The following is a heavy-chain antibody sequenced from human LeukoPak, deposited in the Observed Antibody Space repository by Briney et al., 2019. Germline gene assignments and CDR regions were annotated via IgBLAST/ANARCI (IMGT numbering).Heavy chain of an antibody. Sequence: SETLSLTCTVSCGSISSGGYYWSWIREHPGKGLEWIGYIYYSGSTYYNPSLKSRVTISVDTSKNQFSLKLSSVTAADTAVYYCARDPKAMVRGENYYYYGMDVWGQGTTVTVSS. CDR2: IYYSGST. V-gene: IGHV4-31*03. D-gene: IGHD3-10*01. J-gene: IGHJ6*02. CDR1: CGSISSGGYY. CDR3: ARDPKAMVRGENYYYYGMDV.